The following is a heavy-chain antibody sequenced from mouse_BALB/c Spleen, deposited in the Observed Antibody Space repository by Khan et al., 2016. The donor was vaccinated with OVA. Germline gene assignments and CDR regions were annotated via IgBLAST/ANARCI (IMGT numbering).Heavy chain of an antibody. Sequence: QVQLQQSGAELARPGASVKMSCKASGYTFTTYTIHWVKQRPGQGLEWIGYIIPSNDYTTYNQKFKDKATLTADKSSSTAYMQLSRLTSDDSAVYYCAKEGAYYRSDGWFAYWGQGTLVTVSA. V-gene: IGHV1-4*01. CDR1: GYTFTTYT. CDR3: AKEGAYYRSDGWFAY. CDR2: IIPSNDYT. J-gene: IGHJ3*01. D-gene: IGHD2-14*01.